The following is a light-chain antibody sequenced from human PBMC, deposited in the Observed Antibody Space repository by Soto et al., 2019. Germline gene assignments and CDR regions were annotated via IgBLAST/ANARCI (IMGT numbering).Light chain of an antibody. V-gene: IGKV3-11*01. CDR3: QQRTNWPPLT. J-gene: IGKJ4*01. Sequence: EIVLTQSPATLSLSPGDTATLSCRASQTIVTYLAWYQHKPGQAPRLLISDASNRAAGIPARFSGSGSGTAFTLTISSLEPEDFAIYYCQQRTNWPPLTFGGGTRVEIK. CDR2: DAS. CDR1: QTIVTY.